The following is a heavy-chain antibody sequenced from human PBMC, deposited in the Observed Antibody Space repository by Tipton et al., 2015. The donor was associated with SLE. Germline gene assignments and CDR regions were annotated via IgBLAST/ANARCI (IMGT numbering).Heavy chain of an antibody. Sequence: TLSLTCTVSGGSISSGGYYWSWTRQHPGKGLEWIGYIYYSGSTYYNPSLKSRVTISVDTSKNQFSLKLSSVTAADTAVYYCARGIAADLNWFDPWGQGTLVTVSS. CDR2: IYYSGST. CDR1: GGSISSGGYY. CDR3: ARGIAADLNWFDP. D-gene: IGHD6-13*01. J-gene: IGHJ5*02. V-gene: IGHV4-31*03.